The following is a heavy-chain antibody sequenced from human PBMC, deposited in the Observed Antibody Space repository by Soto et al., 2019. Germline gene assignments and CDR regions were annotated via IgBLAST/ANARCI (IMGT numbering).Heavy chain of an antibody. J-gene: IGHJ6*02. CDR2: ISYDGSNK. V-gene: IGHV3-30*18. CDR1: GFTFSTYG. D-gene: IGHD3-10*01. Sequence: QVQLVESGGGVVQPGRSLRLSCAASGFTFSTYGMHWVRQDPGKGLEWVAVISYDGSNKYYADSVKGRFTISRDNSKNTLYLQMNSLRAEDTAVYYCAKAMVRYYGMDVWGQGTTVTVSS. CDR3: AKAMVRYYGMDV.